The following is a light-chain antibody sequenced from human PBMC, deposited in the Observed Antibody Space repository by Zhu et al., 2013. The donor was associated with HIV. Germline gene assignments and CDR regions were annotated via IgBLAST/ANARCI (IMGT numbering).Light chain of an antibody. CDR3: MQGIHWPYS. J-gene: IGKJ2*03. CDR1: QSLVYSDGNIY. CDR2: KVS. V-gene: IGKV2-30*01. Sequence: DVVMTQSPLSLPVTLGQPASISCRSSQSLVYSDGNIYLSWFQQRPGQSPRRLIYKVSNRDSGVPDRFSGSGSGTDFTLKISRVEAEDVAIYYCMQGIHWPYSFGQGTKLEIK.